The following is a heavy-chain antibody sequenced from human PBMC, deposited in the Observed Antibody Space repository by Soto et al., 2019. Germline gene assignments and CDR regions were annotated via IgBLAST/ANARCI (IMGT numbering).Heavy chain of an antibody. Sequence: GXSVKGSCETSGYDFTAYDINWVRQASVQGLEWMGWMNPINGATGSARRFQGRVSMTRNTATGTAYLELTSLRSDDTGVYYCGRGPSPRAPAGGTPYYYAMDVWGQGTTVTVSS. V-gene: IGHV1-8*02. CDR3: GRGPSPRAPAGGTPYYYAMDV. D-gene: IGHD6-13*01. J-gene: IGHJ6*02. CDR2: MNPINGAT. CDR1: GYDFTAYD.